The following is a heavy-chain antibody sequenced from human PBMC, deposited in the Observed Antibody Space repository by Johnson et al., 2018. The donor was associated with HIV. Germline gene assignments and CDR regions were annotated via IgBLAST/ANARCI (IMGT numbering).Heavy chain of an antibody. CDR1: GFTFSSYG. Sequence: VQLVESGGGVVQPGRSLRLSCAASGFTFSSYGMHWVCQAPEKGLEWVADIKQDGSEKYYVDSVKGRFTISRDNAKNSLYLQMNSLRAEDRAVYYCARKGLVDAFGIWGQGTMVTVSS. J-gene: IGHJ3*02. CDR2: IKQDGSEK. V-gene: IGHV3-7*03. CDR3: ARKGLVDAFGI.